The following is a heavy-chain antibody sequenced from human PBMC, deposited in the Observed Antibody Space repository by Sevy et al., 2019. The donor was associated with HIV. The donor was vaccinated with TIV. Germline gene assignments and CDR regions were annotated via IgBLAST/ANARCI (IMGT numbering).Heavy chain of an antibody. J-gene: IGHJ6*02. D-gene: IGHD3-22*01. V-gene: IGHV3-64*01. CDR3: ARKYHDTSGYPRYSMDV. CDR1: VFTFSTYA. Sequence: GGSLRLSCAASVFTFSTYATYWVRQAPGKGLEYVSAISGGGGNTYYGTSVKGRFTVSRDNAKNTLYLQMGSLRAEDMAVYFCARKYHDTSGYPRYSMDVWGQGTTVTVSS. CDR2: ISGGGGNT.